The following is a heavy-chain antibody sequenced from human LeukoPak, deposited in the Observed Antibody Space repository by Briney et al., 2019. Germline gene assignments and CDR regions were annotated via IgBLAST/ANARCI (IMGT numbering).Heavy chain of an antibody. CDR2: INQDGSRK. D-gene: IGHD1-26*01. J-gene: IGHJ4*02. V-gene: IGHV3-7*05. CDR3: ARVEVGATTVDY. Sequence: GGSLRLSCVASGFTSSSHWMSWVRQAPGKGLEGVANINQDGSRKHYLDSVKGRFAISRDNAKNSVYLQMDSLRAEDTAVYYCARVEVGATTVDYWGQGTLVTVSS. CDR1: GFTSSSHW.